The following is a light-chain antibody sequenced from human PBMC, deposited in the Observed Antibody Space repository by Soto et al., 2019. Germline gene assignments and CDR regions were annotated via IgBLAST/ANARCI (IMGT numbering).Light chain of an antibody. CDR1: QTIRTY. CDR2: KTS. J-gene: IGKJ4*01. Sequence: DMQMTQSPSTLTASVGDRVTITSRASQTIRTYSAWYQQKPGKAPKLLIYKTSSLESGVPSRFSGSASGTEFTLTIRSLQPDEFATYSCQQYRTYPLSFGGGTKVEIK. V-gene: IGKV1-5*03. CDR3: QQYRTYPLS.